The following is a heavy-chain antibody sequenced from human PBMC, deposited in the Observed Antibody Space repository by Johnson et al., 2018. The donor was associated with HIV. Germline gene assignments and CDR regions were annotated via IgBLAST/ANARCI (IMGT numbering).Heavy chain of an antibody. Sequence: VQLVESGGGLVQPGGSLRLSCAASGFTFSSHWMNWVRQAPGKGLEWVSVIYSGGSTYYADSVKGRFTISRDNSKNTRYLQMNSLRAEATAVYYCARDRHPRAVAGQGGAFDIWGQGTMVTVSS. CDR2: IYSGGST. J-gene: IGHJ3*02. CDR3: ARDRHPRAVAGQGGAFDI. V-gene: IGHV3-66*02. D-gene: IGHD6-19*01. CDR1: GFTFSSHW.